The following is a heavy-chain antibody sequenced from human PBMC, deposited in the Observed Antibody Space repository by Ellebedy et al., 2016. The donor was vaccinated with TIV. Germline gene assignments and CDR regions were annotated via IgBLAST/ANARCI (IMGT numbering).Heavy chain of an antibody. CDR3: AKAVASGYSGYSDY. J-gene: IGHJ4*02. Sequence: SLKISXAASGFTFDDYAMHWVRQAPGKGLEWVSGISWNSGSIGYADSVKGRFTISRDNAKNSLYLQMNSLRAEDTALYYCAKAVASGYSGYSDYWGQGTLVTVSS. V-gene: IGHV3-9*01. D-gene: IGHD5-12*01. CDR2: ISWNSGSI. CDR1: GFTFDDYA.